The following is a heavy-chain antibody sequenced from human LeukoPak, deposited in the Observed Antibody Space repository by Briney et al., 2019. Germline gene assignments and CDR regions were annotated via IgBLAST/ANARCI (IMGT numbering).Heavy chain of an antibody. V-gene: IGHV3-11*03. D-gene: IGHD6-13*01. Sequence: PGGSLRLSCAASGFSFSDYYMNWIRQAPGKGLEWVSYNSGSSTHTNYADSVKGRFTISRDNAKNSLYLQMNSLRAEDTAVYYCAKYSSSSNYYYGMDVWGQGTTVTVSS. J-gene: IGHJ6*02. CDR1: GFSFSDYY. CDR3: AKYSSSSNYYYGMDV. CDR2: NSGSSTHT.